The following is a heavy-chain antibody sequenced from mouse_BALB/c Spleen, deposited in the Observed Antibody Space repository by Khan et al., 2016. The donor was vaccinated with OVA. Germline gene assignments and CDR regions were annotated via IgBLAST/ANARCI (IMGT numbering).Heavy chain of an antibody. J-gene: IGHJ3*01. V-gene: IGHV1S135*01. CDR1: GYSFTSYY. CDR2: IDPFNGGT. D-gene: IGHD2-13*01. CDR3: TRLETTGWFAY. Sequence: VQLQQSGPELMKPGASVKISCKASGYSFTSYYIHWVKQSHGQSLEWIGYIDPFNGGTNYNQKFKGKATLTVDKSSSTAYMHLSSLTSEDSAVYDCTRLETTGWFAYWGQGTLVTVSA.